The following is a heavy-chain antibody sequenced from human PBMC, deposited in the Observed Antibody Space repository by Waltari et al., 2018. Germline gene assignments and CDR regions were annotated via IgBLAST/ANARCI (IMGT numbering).Heavy chain of an antibody. CDR3: VRNRGWQQFDF. CDR2: IKEDGGRK. V-gene: IGHV3-7*01. CDR1: GFTLSHYW. J-gene: IGHJ4*02. Sequence: EVQLVESGGGWVQPGGSLRLSCAASGFTLSHYWMGGVGQAPGKGLEWVAGIKEDGGRKDYVDSVKGRFTISRDNAKSTLYLQMNSLRAEDTAVFYCVRNRGWQQFDFWGQGTLVTVSS. D-gene: IGHD2-15*01.